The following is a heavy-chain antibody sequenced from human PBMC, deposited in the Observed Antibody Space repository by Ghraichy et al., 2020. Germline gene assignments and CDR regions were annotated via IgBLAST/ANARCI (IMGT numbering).Heavy chain of an antibody. J-gene: IGHJ3*02. Sequence: GGSLRLSCVVSGFPFSNYGMSWVRQAPGEGLEWVSAISDGGGIIYYADSVKGRFTISRDDSKNTLYLQMNSLRAEDTAVYYCAKPSTTGWNAFDIWGQGTMVTVSS. D-gene: IGHD3-9*01. CDR2: ISDGGGII. CDR1: GFPFSNYG. CDR3: AKPSTTGWNAFDI. V-gene: IGHV3-23*01.